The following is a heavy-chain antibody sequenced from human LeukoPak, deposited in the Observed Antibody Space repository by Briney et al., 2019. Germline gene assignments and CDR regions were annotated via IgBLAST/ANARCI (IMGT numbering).Heavy chain of an antibody. V-gene: IGHV3-23*01. J-gene: IGHJ6*02. CDR2: ISGSGGST. D-gene: IGHD1-26*01. CDR3: AREWELLDYYGMDV. CDR1: GFTFSSYA. Sequence: GGSLRLSCAASGFTFSSYAMSWVRQAPGKGLEWVSAISGSGGSTYYADSVKGRFTISRDNAKNSLYLQMNSLRAEDTAVYYCAREWELLDYYGMDVWGQGTTVTVSS.